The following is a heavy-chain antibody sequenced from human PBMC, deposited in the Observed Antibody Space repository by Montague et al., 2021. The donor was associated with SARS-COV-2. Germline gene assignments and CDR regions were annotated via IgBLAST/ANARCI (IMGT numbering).Heavy chain of an antibody. CDR1: GGSISSGSYY. D-gene: IGHD2-21*01. CDR3: VRVVGFDFDY. CDR2: IYTSGST. V-gene: IGHV4-61*02. J-gene: IGHJ4*02. Sequence: TLSLTCTVSGGSISSGSYYWSWIRQPAGKGLEWIGRIYTSGSTNYNPSLKSRVTISVDTSKNQFSLKLSSVTAADTAVYYCVRVVGFDFDYWGQGTLVTVSS.